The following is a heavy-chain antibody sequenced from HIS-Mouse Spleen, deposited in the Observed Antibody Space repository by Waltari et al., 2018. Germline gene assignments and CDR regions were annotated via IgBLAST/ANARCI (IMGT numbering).Heavy chain of an antibody. J-gene: IGHJ4*02. V-gene: IGHV3-53*01. CDR1: GFTVSNHY. Sequence: EVQLVESGGGLIQPGGSLSLSCAAFGFTVSNHYMSGARQAPGKGLEWVSVIYSGGSTYYADSVKGRFTISRDNSKNTLYLQMNSLRAEDTAVYYCAGGVGSSWYYFDYWGQGTLVTVSS. D-gene: IGHD6-13*01. CDR2: IYSGGST. CDR3: AGGVGSSWYYFDY.